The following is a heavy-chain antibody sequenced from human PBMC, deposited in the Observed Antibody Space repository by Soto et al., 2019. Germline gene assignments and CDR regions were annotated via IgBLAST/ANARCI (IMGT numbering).Heavy chain of an antibody. V-gene: IGHV3-49*03. CDR3: TREAVAAAGTDWFDP. Sequence: PGGSLRLSCTASGFTFGDYAMSWFRQAPGKGLEWVGFIRSKAYGGTTEYAASVKGRFTISRDDSKSIAYLQMNSLKTEDTAAYYCTREAVAAAGTDWFDPWGQGTLVTVSS. CDR1: GFTFGDYA. D-gene: IGHD6-13*01. CDR2: IRSKAYGGTT. J-gene: IGHJ5*02.